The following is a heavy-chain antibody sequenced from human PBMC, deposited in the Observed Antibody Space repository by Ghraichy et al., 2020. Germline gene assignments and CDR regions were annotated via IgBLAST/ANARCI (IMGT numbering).Heavy chain of an antibody. CDR3: ARAEGPTEGDVTGSAFAV. V-gene: IGHV3-7*03. J-gene: IGHJ3*01. CDR1: GFTFSSNYY. CDR2: IKQVGSDK. D-gene: IGHD3-16*01. Sequence: GGSLSLSCVASGFTFSSNYYMTWVRQAPGKGLEWVANIKQVGSDKFYVDSVKGRFTISRDNAKNSLYLQMNSLRVEDTAVYYCARAEGPTEGDVTGSAFAVWGQGTMVTVSS.